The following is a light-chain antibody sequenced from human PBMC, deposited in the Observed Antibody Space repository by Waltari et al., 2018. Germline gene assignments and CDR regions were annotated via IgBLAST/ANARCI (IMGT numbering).Light chain of an antibody. CDR3: QTWGTGIRV. Sequence: HLVLTQSPSASASLGAAAKFTCTLSSGHSDNAIARHQQQTEKGPRYLMKVNNDGSHSKGDGIPDRFSGSASGAQRYLTISSLQSEDEADYYCQTWGTGIRVFGGGTKLTVL. J-gene: IGLJ2*01. CDR2: VNNDGSH. CDR1: SGHSDNA. V-gene: IGLV4-69*01.